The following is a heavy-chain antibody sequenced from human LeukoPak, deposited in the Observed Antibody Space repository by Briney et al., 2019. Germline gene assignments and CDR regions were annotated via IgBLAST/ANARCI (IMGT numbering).Heavy chain of an antibody. CDR3: ARDSEGYVVVTTSGFDP. D-gene: IGHD2-21*02. CDR2: IYYSGST. CDR1: GGSVSSGSYY. V-gene: IGHV4-61*01. J-gene: IGHJ5*02. Sequence: SETLSLTCTVSGGSVSSGSYYWSWIRQPPGKGLEWIGYIYYSGSTNYNPSLKSRVTISVDTSKNQFSLKLSSVTAADTAVYYCARDSEGYVVVTTSGFDPWGQGTLVTVSS.